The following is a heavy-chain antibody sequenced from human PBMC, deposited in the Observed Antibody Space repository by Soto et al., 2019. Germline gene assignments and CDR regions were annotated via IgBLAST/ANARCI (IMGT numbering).Heavy chain of an antibody. V-gene: IGHV4-61*01. Sequence: PSETLSLTCTVSGDSVTSDSYFWSWIRQPPGKGLEWIGNSYYSGYYSGNTNHNPSLKSRVTVSVDTSKNQFSLKLRSVTTADTAVYHCARGKVGGDSNWFDPWGQGTLVTVSS. J-gene: IGHJ5*02. D-gene: IGHD2-21*02. CDR1: GDSVTSDSYF. CDR2: SYYSGYYSGNT. CDR3: ARGKVGGDSNWFDP.